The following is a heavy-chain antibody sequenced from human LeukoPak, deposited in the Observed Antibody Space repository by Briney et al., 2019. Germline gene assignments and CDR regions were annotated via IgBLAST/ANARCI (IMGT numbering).Heavy chain of an antibody. J-gene: IGHJ4*02. V-gene: IGHV4-59*08. CDR3: ARHPGGNSAHRFDY. CDR1: GAFISSYF. D-gene: IGHD4-23*01. Sequence: PSETLSLTCTVSGAFISSYFWSWIRQPPGKGLEWIGYIHYSGSTNYNPSLKSRVTMSFDTSKNQFSLKLSSVTAADMAVYFCARHPGGNSAHRFDYWGQGTLVTVSS. CDR2: IHYSGST.